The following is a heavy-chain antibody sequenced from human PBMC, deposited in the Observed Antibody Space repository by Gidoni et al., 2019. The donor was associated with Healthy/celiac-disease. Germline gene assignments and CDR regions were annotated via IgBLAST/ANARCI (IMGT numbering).Heavy chain of an antibody. CDR1: GGSFSGYY. V-gene: IGHV4-34*01. J-gene: IGHJ4*02. CDR3: ARTDSTMIVVVTFDY. CDR2: INHSGST. D-gene: IGHD3-22*01. Sequence: QVQLQPWGAGLLKPSETLSLTCAVYGGSFSGYYWSWIRQPPGKGLEWIGEINHSGSTNYNPSLKSRVTISVDTSKNQFSLKLSSVTAADTAVYYCARTDSTMIVVVTFDYWGQGTLVTVSS.